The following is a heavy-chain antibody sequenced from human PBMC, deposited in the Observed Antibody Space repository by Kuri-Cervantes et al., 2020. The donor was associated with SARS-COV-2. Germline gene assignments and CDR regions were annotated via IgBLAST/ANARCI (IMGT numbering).Heavy chain of an antibody. CDR3: ATDPGRYCSSTSCGFHY. CDR2: IKQDGSEK. J-gene: IGHJ4*02. V-gene: IGHV3-7*01. CDR1: GFTFSSYW. Sequence: LSLTCAASGFTFSSYWMSWVRQAPGKGLEWVANIKQDGSEKYYVDSVKGRFTISRDNAKNSLYLQMNSLRAEDTAVYYCATDPGRYCSSTSCGFHYWGQGTLVTVSS. D-gene: IGHD2-2*01.